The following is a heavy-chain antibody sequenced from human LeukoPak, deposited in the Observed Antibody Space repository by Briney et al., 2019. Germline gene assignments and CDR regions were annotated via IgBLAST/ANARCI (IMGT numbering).Heavy chain of an antibody. CDR3: AKRLSSSSTWYYFDY. V-gene: IGHV3-23*01. CDR1: GFTFSNYA. Sequence: PGGSLRLSCAASGFTFSNYAMNWVRQAPGKGLEWVSTITSGENTYYADSVKGRFTISRDNSKNTLYLRMNSLRAEDTAVYYCAKRLSSSSTWYYFDYWGQGTLATVSS. J-gene: IGHJ4*02. CDR2: ITSGENT. D-gene: IGHD6-13*01.